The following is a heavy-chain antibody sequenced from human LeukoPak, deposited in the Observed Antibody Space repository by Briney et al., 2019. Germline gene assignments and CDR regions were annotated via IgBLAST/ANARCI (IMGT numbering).Heavy chain of an antibody. CDR1: GFTVSSYE. V-gene: IGHV3-48*03. J-gene: IGHJ6*02. CDR3: AGVDLGVVATTPSYYIYYGMDV. D-gene: IGHD2-15*01. CDR2: ISSSGSTM. Sequence: GGSLRLSCAASGFTVSSYEINWVRQAPGKGLEWVSYISSSGSTMYYADSVKGRFTISRDNAKNSLYLQMNSLRAEDTAVYYCAGVDLGVVATTPSYYIYYGMDVWGQGTTVTVSS.